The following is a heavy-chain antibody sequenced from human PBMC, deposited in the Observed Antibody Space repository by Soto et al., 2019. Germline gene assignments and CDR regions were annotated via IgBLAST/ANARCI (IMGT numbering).Heavy chain of an antibody. CDR1: GDSSCRNY. CDR3: ARGEVLLRDSDYNYYYGMDV. V-gene: IGHV4-34*01. D-gene: IGHD2-21*01. J-gene: IGHJ6*02. CDR2: INHSGST. Sequence: SETRSLACRVSGDSSCRNYWSWIRQPPGKGLEWIGEINHSGSTNYNPSLKGRVTISVDTSKNQFSLKLSSVTAADTAVYYCARGEVLLRDSDYNYYYGMDVWGQGTTVTVSS.